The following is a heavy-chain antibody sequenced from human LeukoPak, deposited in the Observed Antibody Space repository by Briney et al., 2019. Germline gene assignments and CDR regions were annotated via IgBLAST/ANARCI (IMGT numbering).Heavy chain of an antibody. V-gene: IGHV3-23*01. CDR2: INDGGDST. Sequence: GGSLRLSCAASGFTFRSYAMSWVRQAPGKGLDWVSVINDGGDSTYYAGSVKGRFTISRDNSKNTLYLQMNSLRAEDTAVYYCAKSTGGSCFSGSGYWGQGTLVTASS. D-gene: IGHD2-15*01. J-gene: IGHJ4*02. CDR1: GFTFRSYA. CDR3: AKSTGGSCFSGSGY.